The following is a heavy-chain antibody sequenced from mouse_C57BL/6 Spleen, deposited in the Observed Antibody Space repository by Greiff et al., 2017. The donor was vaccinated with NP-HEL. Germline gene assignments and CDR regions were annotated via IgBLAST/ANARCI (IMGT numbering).Heavy chain of an antibody. CDR1: GYTFTSYW. CDR3: ARYVTTKGVYFDY. CDR2: IDPNSGGT. J-gene: IGHJ2*01. V-gene: IGHV1-72*01. D-gene: IGHD2-12*01. Sequence: QVQLKQPGAELVKPGASVRLSCKASGYTFTSYWMHWVKQRPGRGLEWIGRIDPNSGGTKYNEKFKSKANLTVDKPSSTAYMQLSSLTSEDSAVYYCARYVTTKGVYFDYWGQGTTLTVSS.